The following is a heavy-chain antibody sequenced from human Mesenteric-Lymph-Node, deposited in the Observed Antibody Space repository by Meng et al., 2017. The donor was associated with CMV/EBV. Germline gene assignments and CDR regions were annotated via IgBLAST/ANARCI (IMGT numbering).Heavy chain of an antibody. V-gene: IGHV3-7*04. J-gene: IGHJ6*02. CDR2: IKQDGSEK. Sequence: GESLKISCAASGFTFSSYWMSWVRQAPGKGLEWVANIKQDGSEKYYVDSVKGRFTISRDNAKNSLYLQMNSLRAEDTAVYYCARGTSASMVGWGFLRRRYYYYGMDVWGQGTTVTVSS. CDR3: ARGTSASMVGWGFLRRRYYYYGMDV. CDR1: GFTFSSYW. D-gene: IGHD3-3*01.